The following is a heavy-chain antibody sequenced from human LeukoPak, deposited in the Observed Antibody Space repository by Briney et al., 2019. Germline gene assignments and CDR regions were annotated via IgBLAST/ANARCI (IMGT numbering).Heavy chain of an antibody. Sequence: PGGSLRLSCAASGFTFSSYAMNWVRQAPGKGLEWVSTIGGDGGATHYADSVKGRFTISRANSKNTLFLQMNSLRAEETAVYYCAKSGSRDWDYFEYWGQGTLVTASS. V-gene: IGHV3-23*01. CDR3: AKSGSRDWDYFEY. J-gene: IGHJ4*02. CDR1: GFTFSSYA. D-gene: IGHD6-19*01. CDR2: IGGDGGAT.